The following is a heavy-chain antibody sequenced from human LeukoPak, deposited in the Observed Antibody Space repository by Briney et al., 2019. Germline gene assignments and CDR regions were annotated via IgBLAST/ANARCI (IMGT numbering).Heavy chain of an antibody. Sequence: PGGSLRLSCAASGFTVGSGRRMSWVRQAPGEGLEWISTIYSDDATNYGDSVKGRFTISRDNSRSTLDLQMNSLRVEDTAVYYCVRERFNNDYEAWGQGILVTVSS. J-gene: IGHJ5*02. CDR1: GFTVGSGR. V-gene: IGHV3-53*01. D-gene: IGHD3-22*01. CDR2: IYSDDAT. CDR3: VRERFNNDYEA.